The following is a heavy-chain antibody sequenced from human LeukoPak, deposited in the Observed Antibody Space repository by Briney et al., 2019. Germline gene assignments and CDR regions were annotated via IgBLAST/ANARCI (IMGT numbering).Heavy chain of an antibody. CDR2: IYPGDSDT. Sequence: GESLKISCKGSGYSFTSYWIGWVRQMPGKGLEWMGIIYPGDSDTRYSPSFQGQVTISADKSISTAYLQWSSLKASDTAMYYCARLRRSWQQLVWFDPWSQGTLVTVSS. D-gene: IGHD6-13*01. CDR3: ARLRRSWQQLVWFDP. J-gene: IGHJ5*02. CDR1: GYSFTSYW. V-gene: IGHV5-51*01.